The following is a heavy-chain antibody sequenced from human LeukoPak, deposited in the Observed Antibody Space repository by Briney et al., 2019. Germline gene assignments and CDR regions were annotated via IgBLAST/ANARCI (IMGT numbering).Heavy chain of an antibody. Sequence: PGGSLRLSCAASGFTFSSYWMHWIRQAPGKGLVWVSRIHSDGIGTSYADSVRGRFTISRDNAKNTVYLQMNSLRAEDTAVYYCARDQGSFDYWGQGTPVTVSS. CDR2: IHSDGIGT. CDR3: ARDQGSFDY. CDR1: GFTFSSYW. V-gene: IGHV3-74*01. J-gene: IGHJ4*02.